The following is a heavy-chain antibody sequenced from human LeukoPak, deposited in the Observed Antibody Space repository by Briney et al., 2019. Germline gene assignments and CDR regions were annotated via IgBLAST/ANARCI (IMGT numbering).Heavy chain of an antibody. Sequence: SETLSFTCAVYGGSFSGYYWSWIRQPPGKGLEWIGEINHSGSTNYNPSLKSRVTISVDTSKNQFSLKLSSVTAADTAVYYCARDPHSTAYYFDYWGQGTLVTVSS. CDR2: INHSGST. CDR3: ARDPHSTAYYFDY. CDR1: GGSFSGYY. J-gene: IGHJ4*02. V-gene: IGHV4-34*01.